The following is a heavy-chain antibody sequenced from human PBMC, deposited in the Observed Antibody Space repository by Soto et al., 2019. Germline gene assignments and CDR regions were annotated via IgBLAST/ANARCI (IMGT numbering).Heavy chain of an antibody. Sequence: QVQLQESGPGLVKPSQTLSLTCTVSGGSISSGDYYWSWIRQPPGKGLEWIGYIYYSGSTYYNPSLKRRVTISVDTSTNQFSLKLSSVTAAGTAVYYCAHYGSGRAFDIWGQGTMVTVSS. CDR2: IYYSGST. CDR3: AHYGSGRAFDI. J-gene: IGHJ3*02. V-gene: IGHV4-30-4*01. D-gene: IGHD6-19*01. CDR1: GGSISSGDYY.